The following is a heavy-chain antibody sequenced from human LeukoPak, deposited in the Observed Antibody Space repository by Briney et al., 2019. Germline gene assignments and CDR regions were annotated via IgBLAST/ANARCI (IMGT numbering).Heavy chain of an antibody. Sequence: SETLSLTCAVYGGSFSGYYWSWIRQPPGKGLEWIGEINHSGRTNYNPSLKSRVTISVDTSKNQFSLKLSSVTAADTAVYYCAREDYDILTGHTGFDYWGQGTLVTVSS. V-gene: IGHV4-34*01. D-gene: IGHD3-9*01. CDR1: GGSFSGYY. J-gene: IGHJ4*02. CDR3: AREDYDILTGHTGFDY. CDR2: INHSGRT.